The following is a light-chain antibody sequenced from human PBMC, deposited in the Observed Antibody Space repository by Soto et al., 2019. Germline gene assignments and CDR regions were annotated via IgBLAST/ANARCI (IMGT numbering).Light chain of an antibody. CDR1: SSNIGKNY. V-gene: IGLV1-51*01. CDR3: GTWDSSLSAV. J-gene: IGLJ3*02. Sequence: QSVLTQPPSVSAAPGQTVTISCSGSSSNIGKNYVCWYQQHPGTAPKLLIYDNYKRPSGIPDRFSGSKSGTSATLGITGLQSGDEADYYCGTWDSSLSAVFGGGTKLTVL. CDR2: DNY.